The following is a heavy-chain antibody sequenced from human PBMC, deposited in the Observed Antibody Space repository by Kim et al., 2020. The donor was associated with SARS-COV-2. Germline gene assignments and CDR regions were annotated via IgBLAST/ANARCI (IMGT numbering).Heavy chain of an antibody. CDR3: ARSWRGDFWSGYYNWFDP. CDR2: IYPGDSDT. D-gene: IGHD3-3*01. CDR1: GYSFTSYW. V-gene: IGHV5-51*01. Sequence: GESLKISCKGSGYSFTSYWIGWVRQMPGKGLEWMGIIYPGDSDTRYSPSFQGQVTISADKSISTAYLQWSSLKASDTAMYYCARSWRGDFWSGYYNWFDPWGQGTLVTVSS. J-gene: IGHJ5*02.